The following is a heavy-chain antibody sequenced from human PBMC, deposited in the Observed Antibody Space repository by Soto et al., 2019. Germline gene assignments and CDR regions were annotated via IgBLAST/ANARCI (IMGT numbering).Heavy chain of an antibody. Sequence: GGSLRLCCAASGFTFSDHYMDWVRQAPGKGLEWVGRTRNKANSYTTEYAASVKGRFTISRDDSKNSLYLQMNSLKTEDTAVYYCARVSGYSYGYFYYYGMDVWGQGTTVTVS. D-gene: IGHD5-18*01. CDR2: TRNKANSYTT. J-gene: IGHJ6*02. CDR3: ARVSGYSYGYFYYYGMDV. V-gene: IGHV3-72*01. CDR1: GFTFSDHY.